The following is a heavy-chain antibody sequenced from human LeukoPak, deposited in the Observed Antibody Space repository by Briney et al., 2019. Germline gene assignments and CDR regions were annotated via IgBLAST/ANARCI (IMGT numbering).Heavy chain of an antibody. CDR1: GASVTTHY. V-gene: IGHV4-59*02. Sequence: SETLSLTCTVSGASVTTHYWSWIRQPPGKGLEWIGNFHYNGETSFNSSLNSGVPTQIDTSKNQFSLILNAVTAADTAVYYCASKPVVPASQGTYFDSWGRGILVTVSS. CDR2: FHYNGET. D-gene: IGHD4-23*01. J-gene: IGHJ4*02. CDR3: ASKPVVPASQGTYFDS.